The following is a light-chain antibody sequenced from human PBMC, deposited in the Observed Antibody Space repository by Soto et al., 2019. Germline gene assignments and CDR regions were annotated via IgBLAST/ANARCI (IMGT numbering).Light chain of an antibody. V-gene: IGLV2-23*01. CDR1: NSGVVNYEY. CDR2: EGR. J-gene: IGLJ1*01. CDR3: LSYGKV. Sequence: QSALGQPASVSGSLGQSITISCTGINSGVVNYEYVSWYQQFPDKAPKLIIYEGRERPSGVSDRFSGSKSDNAASLTISALQTEDEAEYFCLSYGKVFGTGTKV.